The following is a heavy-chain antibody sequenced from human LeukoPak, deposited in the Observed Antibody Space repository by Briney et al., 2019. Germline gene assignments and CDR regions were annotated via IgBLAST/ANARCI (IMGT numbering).Heavy chain of an antibody. CDR3: ASSYVLGQFDY. D-gene: IGHD2-8*01. CDR1: GFTFSDYY. J-gene: IGHJ4*02. V-gene: IGHV3-11*01. CDR2: ISSSGSTI. Sequence: GSLRLSCAASGFTFSDYYMSWIRQAPGKGLEWVSYISSSGSTIYYADSVKGRFTISRGNAKNSLYLQMNSLRAEDTAVYYCASSYVLGQFDYWGQGTLVTVSS.